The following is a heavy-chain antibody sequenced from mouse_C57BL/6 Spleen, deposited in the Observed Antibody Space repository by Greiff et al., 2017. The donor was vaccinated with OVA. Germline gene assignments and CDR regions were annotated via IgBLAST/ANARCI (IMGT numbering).Heavy chain of an antibody. CDR1: GYTFTSYW. D-gene: IGHD2-1*01. V-gene: IGHV1-72*01. J-gene: IGHJ4*01. Sequence: QVHVKQPGAELVKPGASVKLSCKASGYTFTSYWMHWVKQRPGRGLEWIGRIDPNSGGTKYNEKFKSKATLTVDKPSSTAYMQLSSLTSEDSAVYYCARSDGNSPYYYAMDYWGQGTSVTVSS. CDR2: IDPNSGGT. CDR3: ARSDGNSPYYYAMDY.